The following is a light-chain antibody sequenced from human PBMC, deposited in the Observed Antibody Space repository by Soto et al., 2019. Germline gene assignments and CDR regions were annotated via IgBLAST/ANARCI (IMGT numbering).Light chain of an antibody. V-gene: IGKV3-20*01. J-gene: IGKJ1*01. Sequence: EIVLTQSPGTLSLSPGERATLSCRASQTISSSYLAWYQQKPGQAPRLLIYRTSNRATGIPDRFSGSGSGSDFTLTINRLEPEDFAVYCCQQYDTSPRTFGQGTKVEIK. CDR3: QQYDTSPRT. CDR1: QTISSSY. CDR2: RTS.